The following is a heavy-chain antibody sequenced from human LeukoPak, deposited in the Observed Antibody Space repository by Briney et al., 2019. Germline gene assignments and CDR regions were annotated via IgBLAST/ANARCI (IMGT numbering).Heavy chain of an antibody. CDR1: GGSISTSAFY. D-gene: IGHD5-18*01. CDR3: ARTWIQLCSRPYYYMDV. Sequence: SETLSLTCTVAGGSISTSAFYWGWIRQPPGKGLEWVGSIYDSGNEFYNPSLKSRVTISADTSKNQFSLKLSSVTAADTAVYYCARTWIQLCSRPYYYMDVWGKGTTVTVSS. CDR2: IYDSGNE. J-gene: IGHJ6*03. V-gene: IGHV4-39*07.